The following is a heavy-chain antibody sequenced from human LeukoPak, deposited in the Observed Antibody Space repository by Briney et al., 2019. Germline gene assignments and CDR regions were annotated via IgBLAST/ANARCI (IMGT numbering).Heavy chain of an antibody. CDR3: ARDVLGGEDV. CDR2: IYHSGST. D-gene: IGHD2-8*01. CDR1: GGSISSGGYS. J-gene: IGHJ6*02. V-gene: IGHV4-30-2*01. Sequence: KPSETLSLTCAVSGGSISSGGYSWSWIRQPPGKGLEWIGYIYHSGSTYYNPSLKSRVTISVDRSKNQFSLKLSSVTAADTAVYYCARDVLGGEDVWGQGTTVTVSS.